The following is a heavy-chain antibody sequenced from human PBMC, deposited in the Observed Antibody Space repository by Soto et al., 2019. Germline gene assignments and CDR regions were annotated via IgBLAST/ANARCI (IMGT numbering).Heavy chain of an antibody. D-gene: IGHD2-15*01. J-gene: IGHJ4*02. CDR2: IYSGGTT. Sequence: EVLLVESVGGLVQPGGSLRLSCAASGFTVSNNYMSWVRQAPGKGLEWVSVIYSGGTTYYSDSVKGRFTISRDNSKNTLYLQMNSLRAEDTAVYYCAREAREYCSGGSCYSRDYWGQGTLVTVSS. CDR1: GFTVSNNY. V-gene: IGHV3-66*01. CDR3: AREAREYCSGGSCYSRDY.